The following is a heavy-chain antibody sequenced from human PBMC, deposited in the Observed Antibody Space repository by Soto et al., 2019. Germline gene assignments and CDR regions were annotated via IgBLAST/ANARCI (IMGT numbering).Heavy chain of an antibody. D-gene: IGHD3-3*01. CDR3: VRVVIIEDYYYYGMDV. Sequence: PGGSLRLSCAASGFTFSSYSMNWVRQAPGKGLEWVSYISSSSSTIYYADSVKGRFTISRDNAKNSLYLQMNSLRDEDTAVYYCVRVVIIEDYYYYGMDVWGQGTTVTVSS. CDR2: ISSSSSTI. V-gene: IGHV3-48*02. CDR1: GFTFSSYS. J-gene: IGHJ6*02.